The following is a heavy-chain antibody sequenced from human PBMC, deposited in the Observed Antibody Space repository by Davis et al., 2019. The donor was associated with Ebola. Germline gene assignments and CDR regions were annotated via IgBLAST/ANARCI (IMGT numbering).Heavy chain of an antibody. CDR2: INHSGST. Sequence: MPSETLSLTCAVYGGSFSGYYWSWIRQPPGKGLEWIGEINHSGSTNYNPSLKSRVTISVDTSKNQFSLKLSSVTAADTAVYYCATPGRYCTNGVCYYYYGMDVWGQGTTVTVSS. CDR3: ATPGRYCTNGVCYYYYGMDV. J-gene: IGHJ6*02. V-gene: IGHV4-34*01. CDR1: GGSFSGYY. D-gene: IGHD2-8*01.